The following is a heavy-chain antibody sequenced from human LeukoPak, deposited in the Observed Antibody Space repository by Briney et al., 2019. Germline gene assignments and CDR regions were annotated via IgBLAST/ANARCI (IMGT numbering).Heavy chain of an antibody. Sequence: ASVKVSCKASGYTFNKFGITWVRQAPGQGLECMGWISAYNGKTEYTQKFQDRVTMTTDASTTTAYMELRSLRFDDTAVYYCARAEDPAMVNVGDYYYYAMDIWGQGTTVTVSS. CDR1: GYTFNKFG. V-gene: IGHV1-18*01. D-gene: IGHD5-18*01. CDR2: ISAYNGKT. J-gene: IGHJ6*02. CDR3: ARAEDPAMVNVGDYYYYAMDI.